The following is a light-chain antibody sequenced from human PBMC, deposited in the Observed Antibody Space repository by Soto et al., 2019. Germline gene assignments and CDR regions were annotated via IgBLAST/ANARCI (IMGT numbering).Light chain of an antibody. Sequence: DIHMTQSPSSLAASVVDRVTITCQASQDISNYLNWYQQKPGKAPKLLIYYACNLKTGVPSRFSGSGSGTHFTFTITSLQSEDVASYFCQHSHNLPLTFGGGTKVDIK. V-gene: IGKV1-33*01. J-gene: IGKJ4*01. CDR3: QHSHNLPLT. CDR2: YAC. CDR1: QDISNY.